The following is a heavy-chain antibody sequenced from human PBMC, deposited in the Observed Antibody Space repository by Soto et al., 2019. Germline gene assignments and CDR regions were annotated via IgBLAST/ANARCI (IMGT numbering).Heavy chain of an antibody. Sequence: GGSLRLSCAASGFTFSSYAMSWVRQAPGKGLEWVSAISGSGGSTYYADSVKGRFTISRDNSKNTLCLQMNSLRAEDTAVYYCAKDMVWSPPSAGLDYWGQGTLVTVSS. CDR3: AKDMVWSPPSAGLDY. J-gene: IGHJ4*02. V-gene: IGHV3-23*01. CDR2: ISGSGGST. D-gene: IGHD3-10*01. CDR1: GFTFSSYA.